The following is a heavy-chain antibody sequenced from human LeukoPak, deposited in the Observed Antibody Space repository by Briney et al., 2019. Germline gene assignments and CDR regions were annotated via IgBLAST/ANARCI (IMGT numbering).Heavy chain of an antibody. Sequence: GEALKISCKGSGYSFTCYWLGWVRQMPGKGLEWMGIIYPGDSDTRYSTSFLGQVTISSDKSISTAYQQWSSPKASDTAIYYCARGTVTTDYFDYWGQGTLVTVSS. CDR2: IYPGDSDT. D-gene: IGHD4-17*01. V-gene: IGHV5-51*01. CDR1: GYSFTCYW. J-gene: IGHJ4*02. CDR3: ARGTVTTDYFDY.